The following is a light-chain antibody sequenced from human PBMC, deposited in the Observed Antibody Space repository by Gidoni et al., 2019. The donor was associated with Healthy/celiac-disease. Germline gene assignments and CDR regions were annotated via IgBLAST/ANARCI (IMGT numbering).Light chain of an antibody. Sequence: IVITQSPATLSVSPGERATLSCRASQSVSSNLAWYQQKPGQAPRLLIYGASTRATGIPARFSGSGSGTEFTLTISSLQSEDFAVYYCQQYKNWPPYTFGQGTKLEIK. CDR1: QSVSSN. V-gene: IGKV3-15*01. J-gene: IGKJ2*01. CDR3: QQYKNWPPYT. CDR2: GAS.